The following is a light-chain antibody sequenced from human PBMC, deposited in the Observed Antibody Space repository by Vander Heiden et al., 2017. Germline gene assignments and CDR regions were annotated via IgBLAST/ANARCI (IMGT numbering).Light chain of an antibody. CDR1: SSDIGGYNY. V-gene: IGLV2-14*03. J-gene: IGLJ1*01. CDR3: CSYTSSSTLYV. CDR2: DVS. Sequence: QSALTQPASVSGSPGQSITISCTGSSSDIGGYNYVSWYQQHPGKAPKLMIHDVSDRPSGVSNRFSGPKSGNTASLTISGLQAEDEADYYCCSYTSSSTLYVFGTGTKVTVL.